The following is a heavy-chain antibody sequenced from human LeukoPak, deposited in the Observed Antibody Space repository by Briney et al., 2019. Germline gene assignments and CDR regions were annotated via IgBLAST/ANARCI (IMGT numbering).Heavy chain of an antibody. Sequence: ASVKVSCKASGGTFSSYAISWVRQAPGQGLEWMGRIIPILGIANYAQKFQGRVTITADKSTSTAYMERSSLRSEDTAVYYCARGLPGGNSIWGQGTLVTVSS. J-gene: IGHJ4*02. CDR2: IIPILGIA. CDR3: ARGLPGGNSI. D-gene: IGHD4-23*01. V-gene: IGHV1-69*04. CDR1: GGTFSSYA.